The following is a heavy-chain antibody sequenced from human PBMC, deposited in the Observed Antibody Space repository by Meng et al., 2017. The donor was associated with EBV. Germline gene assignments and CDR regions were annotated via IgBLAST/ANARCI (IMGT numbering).Heavy chain of an antibody. D-gene: IGHD3-10*01. CDR3: ASESGRGYTPDY. Sequence: QVQLVQSAAEVKKPGSSVKVSCKTSGGPSRNYAISWVRQAPGQGLEWLGGFLPTLGAPNYAQKFHGRVSITADESTSTHYMDLSSLRSEDTAVYYCASESGRGYTPDYWGQGTLVTVSS. CDR1: GGPSRNYA. V-gene: IGHV1-69*01. CDR2: FLPTLGAP. J-gene: IGHJ4*02.